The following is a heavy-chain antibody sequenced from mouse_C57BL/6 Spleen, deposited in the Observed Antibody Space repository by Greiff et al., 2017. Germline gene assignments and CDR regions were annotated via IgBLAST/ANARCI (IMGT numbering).Heavy chain of an antibody. CDR1: GFSLTSYG. CDR3: ARGGLLSYFDY. CDR2: IWSGGST. D-gene: IGHD1-1*02. Sequence: VKLMESGPGLVQPSQSLSITCTVSGFSLTSYGVHWVRQSPGKGLEWLGVIWSGGSTDYNAAFISRLSISQDNSKSQAFFKMNSLLADDAAIYYCARGGLLSYFDYWGQGTTLTVSS. V-gene: IGHV2-2*01. J-gene: IGHJ2*01.